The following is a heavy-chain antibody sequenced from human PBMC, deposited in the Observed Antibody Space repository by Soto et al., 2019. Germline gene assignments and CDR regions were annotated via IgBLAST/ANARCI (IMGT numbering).Heavy chain of an antibody. Sequence: PGESLKISCKASGYHFTTFWISWMRQVPGKGLEWMGRIDPSDSYSNYSPSFQGHITLSADKSINTAYLHFSNLKASDTAVYYCARHFPLPTDLQFYYYYYYGVDVWGHGTAVTVSS. J-gene: IGHJ6*02. V-gene: IGHV5-10-1*01. CDR1: GYHFTTFW. D-gene: IGHD3-3*02. CDR2: IDPSDSYS. CDR3: ARHFPLPTDLQFYYYYYYGVDV.